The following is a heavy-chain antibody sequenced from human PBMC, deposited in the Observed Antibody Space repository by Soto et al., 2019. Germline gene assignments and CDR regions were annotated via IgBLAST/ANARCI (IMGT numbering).Heavy chain of an antibody. CDR2: MNPNSGNT. CDR3: ASRVFTVGIQLSSPVGAFDI. CDR1: GYTFTSYD. V-gene: IGHV1-8*01. D-gene: IGHD5-18*01. Sequence: ASVKVSCKASGYTFTSYDINWVRQATGQGLEWMGWMNPNSGNTGYAQKFQGRVTMTRNTSISTAYMELSSLRSEDTAVYYCASRVFTVGIQLSSPVGAFDIWGQGTMVTVSS. J-gene: IGHJ3*02.